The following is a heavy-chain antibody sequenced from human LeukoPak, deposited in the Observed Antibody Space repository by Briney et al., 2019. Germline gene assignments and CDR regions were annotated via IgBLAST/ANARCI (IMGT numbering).Heavy chain of an antibody. D-gene: IGHD3/OR15-3a*01. CDR2: INPSGGST. J-gene: IGHJ6*03. CDR1: GYTFTSYY. CDR3: ARDPWTDYYYYYMDV. Sequence: ASVKVSCKASGYTFTSYYMHWVRQAPGQGLEWMGIINPSGGSTSYAQKFQGRVTMTRDMSTSTVYMELSSLRSEDTAVYYCARDPWTDYYYYYMDVWGKGTTVTVSS. V-gene: IGHV1-46*01.